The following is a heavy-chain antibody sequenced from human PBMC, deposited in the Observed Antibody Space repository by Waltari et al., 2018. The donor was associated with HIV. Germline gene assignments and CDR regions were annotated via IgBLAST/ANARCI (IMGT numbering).Heavy chain of an antibody. Sequence: EVQLVETGGGLIQPGGSLRLSCAASGFTVSRNYMNWVRQAPGKGLEWVSVLYSGGSTYDADSVKGRFTISRDNSKNTLYLQMNSLRAEDTAVYYCAKTLDTIMVFDSWGQGTLVTVSS. V-gene: IGHV3-53*02. D-gene: IGHD5-18*01. CDR2: LYSGGST. CDR3: AKTLDTIMVFDS. J-gene: IGHJ4*02. CDR1: GFTVSRNY.